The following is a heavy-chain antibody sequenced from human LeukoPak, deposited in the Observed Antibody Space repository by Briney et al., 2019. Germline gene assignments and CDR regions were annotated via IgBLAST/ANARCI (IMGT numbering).Heavy chain of an antibody. CDR1: GSTFTSYY. V-gene: IGHV1-46*01. J-gene: IGHJ4*02. D-gene: IGHD4/OR15-4a*01. CDR2: INPSGGST. Sequence: GASVKVSCTASGSTFTSYYMHWVRQAPGPGLEWMGIINPSGGSTSYTQKIPGRVTMTRDKTPSTVNMALSSLRSGSTAVYCCARDLAPPLERKVPFDLWGQGTLVTVSS. CDR3: ARDLAPPLERKVPFDL.